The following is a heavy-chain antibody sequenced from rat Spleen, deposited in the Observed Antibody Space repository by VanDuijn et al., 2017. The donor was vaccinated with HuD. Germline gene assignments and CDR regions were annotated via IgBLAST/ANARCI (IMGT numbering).Heavy chain of an antibody. CDR2: ISSSSGTI. V-gene: IGHV5-34*01. D-gene: IGHD1-12*02. CDR3: ASAFYYDGTYYYGVMDA. CDR1: GFTFSYYG. Sequence: EVQLVESGGGLVQPGRSLKLSCVASGFTFSYYGMNWSRQAPGKGLEWIAYISSSSGTIYYADTVRGRFTISRDNAKNTLYLQLSSLRSEDTALYYCASAFYYDGTYYYGVMDAWGQGTSVTVSS. J-gene: IGHJ4*01.